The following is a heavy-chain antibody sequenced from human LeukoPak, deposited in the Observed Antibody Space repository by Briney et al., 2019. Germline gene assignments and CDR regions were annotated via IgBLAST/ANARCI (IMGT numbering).Heavy chain of an antibody. CDR2: ISSNGGST. CDR1: GFTFSSYA. V-gene: IGHV3-64*01. CDR3: AREGCSSTSCSFDY. D-gene: IGHD2-2*01. J-gene: IGHJ4*02. Sequence: PGGSLRLSCAASGFTFSSYAMHWVRQAPGKGLEYVSAISSNGGSTYYANSVKGGFTISRDNSKNTLYLQMGSLGAEDMAVYYCAREGCSSTSCSFDYWGQGTLVTVSS.